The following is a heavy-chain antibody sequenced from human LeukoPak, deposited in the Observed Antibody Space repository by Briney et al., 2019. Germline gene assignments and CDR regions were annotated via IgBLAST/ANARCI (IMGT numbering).Heavy chain of an antibody. Sequence: PSETLSLTCTVSGDSISSDTYHWGWIRQPPGKGLQWIGSVYYAGSTYYNPSLKGRVRISVDTSKDQFYLKLFPVTAADTAMYYCARSGWPMGGFDPWGQGILVTVSS. CDR2: VYYAGST. CDR3: ARSGWPMGGFDP. CDR1: GDSISSDTYH. V-gene: IGHV4-39*01. J-gene: IGHJ5*02. D-gene: IGHD3-10*01.